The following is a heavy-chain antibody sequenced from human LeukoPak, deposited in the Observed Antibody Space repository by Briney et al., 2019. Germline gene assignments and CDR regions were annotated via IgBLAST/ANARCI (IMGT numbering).Heavy chain of an antibody. CDR3: TRDLSGIAAAGTGYYYYYMDV. V-gene: IGHV3-23*01. CDR2: ISGSGVST. Sequence: PGGSLRLSCAASGFTFSSYAMSWVRQAPGKGLEWVPTISGSGVSTYYADSVKGRFTISRDNSKNTLYLQMNSLKTEDTAVYYCTRDLSGIAAAGTGYYYYYMDVWGKGTTVTVSS. CDR1: GFTFSSYA. J-gene: IGHJ6*03. D-gene: IGHD6-13*01.